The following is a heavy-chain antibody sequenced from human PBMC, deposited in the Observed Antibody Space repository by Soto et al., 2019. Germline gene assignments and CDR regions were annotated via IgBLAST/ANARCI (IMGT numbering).Heavy chain of an antibody. CDR3: AREADGPGTYRKSFFDY. J-gene: IGHJ4*02. CDR1: GYTFTGYY. CDR2: INFNTGFT. V-gene: IGHV1-2*02. D-gene: IGHD3-10*01. Sequence: QVQLVQSGAEVQKVGASVKVSCKAAGYTFTGYYLHWVRLSPGQGLEWMGWINFNTGFTNYAQKFQGRVTMTRDTSITTAFMDLRGLRSDDTAVYYCAREADGPGTYRKSFFDYWGQGTLVTVSS.